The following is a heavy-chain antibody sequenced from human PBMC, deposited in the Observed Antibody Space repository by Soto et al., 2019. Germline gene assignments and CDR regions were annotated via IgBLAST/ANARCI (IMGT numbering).Heavy chain of an antibody. V-gene: IGHV3-23*01. CDR2: ISKSGDST. D-gene: IGHD3-10*01. J-gene: IGHJ4*02. CDR3: AKGSFGFEY. Sequence: WGSLMLPWASAVVSFTFYGMSWVRQVPGEGLQWVSSISKSGDSTYYADCVNGRFTTSRDNSKNTLYLQMNSLRAEDTAIYYCAKGSFGFEYWGQGTLVIVSS. CDR1: VVSFTFYG.